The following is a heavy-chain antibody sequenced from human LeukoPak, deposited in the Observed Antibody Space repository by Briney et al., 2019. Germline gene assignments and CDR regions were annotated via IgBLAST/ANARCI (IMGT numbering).Heavy chain of an antibody. CDR2: IYSGGST. CDR1: GFTVSSNY. D-gene: IGHD3-22*01. CDR3: ASLRSSGYLSWFDP. Sequence: GGSLRLSCAASGFTVSSNYMSWVRQAPGKGLEWVSVIYSGGSTYYADSVKGRFTISRDNSKNTLYLQMNSLRAEDTAVYYCASLRSSGYLSWFDPWGQGTLVTVSP. V-gene: IGHV3-53*01. J-gene: IGHJ5*02.